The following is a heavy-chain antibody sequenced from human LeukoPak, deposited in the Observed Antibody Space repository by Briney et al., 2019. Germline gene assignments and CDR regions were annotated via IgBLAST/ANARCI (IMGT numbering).Heavy chain of an antibody. D-gene: IGHD3-22*01. V-gene: IGHV4-31*03. Sequence: SQTLSLTCTVSGASFSSGDQYWNWIRQRPGEGLEWIGSIHPSGTLYNNPSLESRVTISIDTSKNQFSLNLNSVTAADTAVYFCSRGLDSRKLGYWGQGTLVTVSS. CDR1: GASFSSGDQY. CDR2: IHPSGTL. CDR3: SRGLDSRKLGY. J-gene: IGHJ4*02.